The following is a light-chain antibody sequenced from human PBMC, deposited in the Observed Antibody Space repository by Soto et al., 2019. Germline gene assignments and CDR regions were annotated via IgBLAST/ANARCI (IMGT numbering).Light chain of an antibody. J-gene: IGKJ2*01. CDR2: DAS. Sequence: EIVLTQSPATLSLSPGERATLSCRASQSVSSYLAWYQQKPGQAPRLLIYDASSRATGIPARFSGSGSGTGFPLTISSLEPEDFAVYYCQQRSNWPYTFGQGTKLEIK. V-gene: IGKV3-11*01. CDR3: QQRSNWPYT. CDR1: QSVSSY.